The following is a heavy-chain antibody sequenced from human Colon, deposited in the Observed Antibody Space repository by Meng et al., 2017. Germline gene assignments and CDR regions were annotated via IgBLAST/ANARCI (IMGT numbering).Heavy chain of an antibody. Sequence: QLQLQESGPGLVKPSETLSLTCTVSGGSIGSNSYHWGWIRQPPGKGLEWVGTIDYSGTTYSNSSLKSRVTISLDTSRNQFSLKLSSVTAADTALYYCARRRTNYNWFDPWGQGTLVTVSS. CDR2: IDYSGTT. CDR1: GGSIGSNSYH. V-gene: IGHV4-39*01. J-gene: IGHJ5*02. D-gene: IGHD4/OR15-4a*01. CDR3: ARRRTNYNWFDP.